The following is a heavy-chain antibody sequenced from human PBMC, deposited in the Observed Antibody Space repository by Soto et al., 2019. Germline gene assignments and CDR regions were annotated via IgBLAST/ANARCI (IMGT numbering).Heavy chain of an antibody. CDR3: ARDPGGQCCTSTSCLYIFGH. J-gene: IGHJ4*02. CDR1: GFTFSNHA. CDR2: ISDSGST. Sequence: EVQLLESGGALVQPGGSLRLSCAASGFTFSNHAMNWVRQAPGKGLEWVSTISDSGSTYYADSVKGRFAISRDNSKNTLYLQRNSLRADNTAVYYCARDPGGQCCTSTSCLYIFGHWGQGTLVIFSS. D-gene: IGHD2-2*01. V-gene: IGHV3-23*01.